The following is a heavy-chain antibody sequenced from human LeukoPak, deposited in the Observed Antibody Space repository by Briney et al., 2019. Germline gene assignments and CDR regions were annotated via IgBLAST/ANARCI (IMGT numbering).Heavy chain of an antibody. CDR1: GFTFSSYG. Sequence: GRSLRLSCAASGFTFSSYGMHWVRQAPGKGLEWVAVISYDGGNKYYAGSVKGRFTISRDNSKNTLYLQMNSLRAEDTAVYYCAKFSFCSGGSCYSGIYWGQGTLVTVSS. CDR3: AKFSFCSGGSCYSGIY. CDR2: ISYDGGNK. D-gene: IGHD2-15*01. J-gene: IGHJ4*02. V-gene: IGHV3-30*18.